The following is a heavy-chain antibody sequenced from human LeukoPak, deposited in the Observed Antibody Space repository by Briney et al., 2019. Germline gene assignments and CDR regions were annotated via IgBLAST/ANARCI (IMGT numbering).Heavy chain of an antibody. CDR3: ARDSPMTTLPTDAFDI. V-gene: IGHV3-21*01. CDR2: ISSSSSYI. CDR1: GFTFSSYS. Sequence: GGSLRLSCAASGFTFSSYSMNLVRQAPGKGLEWVSSISSSSSYIYYADSVKGRFTISRDNAKNSLYLQMNSLRAEDTAVYYCARDSPMTTLPTDAFDIWGQGTMVTVSS. J-gene: IGHJ3*02. D-gene: IGHD4-11*01.